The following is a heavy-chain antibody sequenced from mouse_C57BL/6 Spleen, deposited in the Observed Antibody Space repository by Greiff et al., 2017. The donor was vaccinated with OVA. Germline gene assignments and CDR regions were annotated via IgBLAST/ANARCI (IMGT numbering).Heavy chain of an antibody. CDR3: ARQNNYDYAMDY. J-gene: IGHJ4*01. V-gene: IGHV5-12*01. CDR2: ISNGGGST. CDR1: GFTFSDYY. D-gene: IGHD5-1-1*01. Sequence: DVKLVESGGGLVQPGGSLKLSCAASGFTFSDYYMYWVRQTPEKRLEWVAYISNGGGSTYYPDTVKGRFTISRDNAKNTLYLQMSRLKSEDTAMYYCARQNNYDYAMDYWGQGTSVTVSS.